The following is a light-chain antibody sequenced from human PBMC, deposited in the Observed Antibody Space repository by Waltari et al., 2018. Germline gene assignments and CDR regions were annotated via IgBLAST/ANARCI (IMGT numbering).Light chain of an antibody. CDR1: SRAGGRYNH. CDR2: EGS. Sequence: QSALTQPASVSGSPGQSNTIPCTATSRAGGRYNHVSWYQQPPGKPPKLMIYEGSKRPSGVSDRFSGSKSGNTASLTISGLQAEDEADYYCWSYAGSSTWVFGGGTKLTVL. J-gene: IGLJ3*02. V-gene: IGLV2-23*01. CDR3: WSYAGSSTWV.